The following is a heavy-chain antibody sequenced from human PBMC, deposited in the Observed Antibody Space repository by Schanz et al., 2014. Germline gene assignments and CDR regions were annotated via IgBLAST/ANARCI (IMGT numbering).Heavy chain of an antibody. CDR1: GFAFSSYG. J-gene: IGHJ6*02. CDR2: ISGGGGTT. V-gene: IGHV3-23*01. Sequence: EVQLLESGGGLVQPGGSLRLSCLASGFAFSSYGMNWLRQAPGKGLEWVSAISGGGGTTYYTDSVKGRFTISRDNSKSTLYLQMNSLRAEDTAVYYCAKDGPGGSGSYSADGGMDVWGQGTTVTVSS. CDR3: AKDGPGGSGSYSADGGMDV. D-gene: IGHD3-10*01.